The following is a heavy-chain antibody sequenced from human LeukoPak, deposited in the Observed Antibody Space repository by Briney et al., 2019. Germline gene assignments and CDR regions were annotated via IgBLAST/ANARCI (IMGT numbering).Heavy chain of an antibody. CDR1: GGSFSGYY. V-gene: IGHV4-34*01. CDR2: INHSGST. CDR3: ASSAGGSYNWFDP. D-gene: IGHD3-16*01. Sequence: PSETLSLTCAVYGGSFSGYYWSWIRQPPGKGLEWIGEINHSGSTNYNPSLKSRVTISVDTSKNQFSLKLSSVTAADTAVYYCASSAGGSYNWFDPWGQGTLVTVSS. J-gene: IGHJ5*02.